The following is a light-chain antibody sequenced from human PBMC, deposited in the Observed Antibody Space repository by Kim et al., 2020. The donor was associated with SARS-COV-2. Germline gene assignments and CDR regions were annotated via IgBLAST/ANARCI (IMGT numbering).Light chain of an antibody. CDR2: GAS. CDR1: QSVSSSY. Sequence: LSPGERATLSCRASQSVSSSYLAWYQQKPGQAPRLLIYGASSRATGIPDRFSGSGSGTDFTLTISRLEPEDFAVYYCQQYGSSPYSFGQGSKLEI. V-gene: IGKV3-20*01. CDR3: QQYGSSPYS. J-gene: IGKJ2*03.